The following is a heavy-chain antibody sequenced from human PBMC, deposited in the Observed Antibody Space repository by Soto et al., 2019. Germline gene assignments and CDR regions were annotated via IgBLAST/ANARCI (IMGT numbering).Heavy chain of an antibody. CDR3: TPEITMVRGVIISFDAFDI. CDR2: IRSKAYGGTT. D-gene: IGHD3-10*01. CDR1: GFTFGDYA. V-gene: IGHV3-49*03. J-gene: IGHJ3*02. Sequence: GGSLRLSCTASGFTFGDYAMSWFRQAPGKGLEWVGFIRSKAYGGTTEYAASVKGRFTISRDDSKSIAYLQMNSLKTEDTAVYYCTPEITMVRGVIISFDAFDIWGQGTMVTVSS.